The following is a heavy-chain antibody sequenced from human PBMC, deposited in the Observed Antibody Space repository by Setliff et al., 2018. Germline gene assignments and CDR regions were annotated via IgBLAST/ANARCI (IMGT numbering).Heavy chain of an antibody. CDR2: IIPIFGTA. J-gene: IGHJ3*02. CDR3: AISTIFGVVSPTPDPFDI. Sequence: ASVKVSCKASGGTFSIYTISWVRQAPGQGLEWMGRIIPIFGTANYAQKFQGRVTITADKSTSTAYMELSSLRSEDTAVYYCAISTIFGVVSPTPDPFDIWGQGTMVTVSS. V-gene: IGHV1-69*08. D-gene: IGHD3-3*01. CDR1: GGTFSIYT.